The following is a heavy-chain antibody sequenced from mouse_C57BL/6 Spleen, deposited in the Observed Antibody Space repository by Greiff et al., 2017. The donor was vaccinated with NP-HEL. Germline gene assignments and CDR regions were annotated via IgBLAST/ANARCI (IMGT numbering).Heavy chain of an antibody. V-gene: IGHV1-59*01. CDR1: GYTFTSYW. CDR3: ARKTTVVEFYAMDY. D-gene: IGHD1-1*01. CDR2: IDPSDSYT. Sequence: VKLQQPGAELVRPGTSVKLSCKASGYTFTSYWMHWVKQRPGQGLEWIGVIDPSDSYTNYNQKFKGKATLTVDTSSSTAYMQLSSLTSEDSAVYYCARKTTVVEFYAMDYWGQGTSVTVSS. J-gene: IGHJ4*01.